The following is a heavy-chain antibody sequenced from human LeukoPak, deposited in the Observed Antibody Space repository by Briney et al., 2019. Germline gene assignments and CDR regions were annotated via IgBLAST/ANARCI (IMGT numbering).Heavy chain of an antibody. V-gene: IGHV3-23*01. Sequence: GGSLRLSCAASGFAFSSYAMSWVRQPPGKGLEWVSVISRRDDYTYYADSVKGRFTISRDNSKNTLYLKMNTLRAEDTAVYYCANDYRSGSFHDFWGQGTLVTVSS. CDR3: ANDYRSGSFHDF. J-gene: IGHJ4*02. D-gene: IGHD3-10*01. CDR1: GFAFSSYA. CDR2: ISRRDDYT.